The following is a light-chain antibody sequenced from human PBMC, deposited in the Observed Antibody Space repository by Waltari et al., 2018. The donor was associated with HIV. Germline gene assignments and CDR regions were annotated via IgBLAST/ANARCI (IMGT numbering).Light chain of an antibody. J-gene: IGKJ1*01. CDR2: SAS. V-gene: IGKV1-39*01. CDR1: QSISRY. Sequence: DIQLTQSPSSLSASVGDRVTITCRASQSISRYLNWDQQKPGKAPKLLIYSASSLQLGVPSRFSGSPSGTYFTLTISSLQPEDFATYYCQQTYSAPQTFGQGTKVEI. CDR3: QQTYSAPQT.